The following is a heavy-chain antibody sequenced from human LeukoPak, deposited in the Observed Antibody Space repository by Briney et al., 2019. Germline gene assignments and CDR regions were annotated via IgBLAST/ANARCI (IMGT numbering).Heavy chain of an antibody. D-gene: IGHD2-2*01. Sequence: ASVKVSCKASGYTFTSYGISWVRQAPGQGLEWMGWISAYNGNTNYAQKLQGRVTMTTDTSTSTAYMELRSLRSDDTAVYYCARDGLPLPAATRWFDPWGQGTLVTVSS. CDR1: GYTFTSYG. V-gene: IGHV1-18*01. J-gene: IGHJ5*02. CDR3: ARDGLPLPAATRWFDP. CDR2: ISAYNGNT.